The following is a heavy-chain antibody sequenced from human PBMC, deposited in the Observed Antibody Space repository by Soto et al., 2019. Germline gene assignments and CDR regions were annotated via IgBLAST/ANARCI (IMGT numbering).Heavy chain of an antibody. J-gene: IGHJ5*02. Sequence: VKVSCKASGYTFTGYYMHWVRQAPGQGLEWMGWINPNSGGTNYAQKFQGRVTMTRDTSISTAYMELSRLRSDDTAVYYCERDDTYRSGGRCYLRSFDPWGQGTLVTVSS. CDR3: ERDDTYRSGGRCYLRSFDP. V-gene: IGHV1-2*02. CDR2: INPNSGGT. D-gene: IGHD2-15*01. CDR1: GYTFTGYY.